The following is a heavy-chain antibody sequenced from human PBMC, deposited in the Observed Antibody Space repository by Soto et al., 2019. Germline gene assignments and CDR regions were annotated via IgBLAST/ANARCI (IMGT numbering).Heavy chain of an antibody. CDR3: AKSHTIFNDYYFDD. CDR1: GFTLSSYG. Sequence: QLGGSLRLSCAASGFTLSSYGMHWVRQAPGKGLEWVALISFDGNSKYFGDSVKGRFTISRDNSKKTVFLQMNSLRVEDTAVYYCAKSHTIFNDYYFDDWGQGTLVTVSS. J-gene: IGHJ4*02. CDR2: ISFDGNSK. V-gene: IGHV3-30*18. D-gene: IGHD3-3*01.